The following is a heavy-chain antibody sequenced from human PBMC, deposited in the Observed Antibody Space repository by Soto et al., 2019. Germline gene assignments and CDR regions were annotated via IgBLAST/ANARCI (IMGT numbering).Heavy chain of an antibody. D-gene: IGHD1-7*01. Sequence: SVKVSCKASGGTFSSYAISWVRQAPGQGLEWMGGIIPIFGTANYAQKFQGRVTITADESTSTAYMELSSPRSEDTAVYYCARDRKTGTTDYYYGMDVWGQGTTVTVSS. CDR3: ARDRKTGTTDYYYGMDV. V-gene: IGHV1-69*13. CDR1: GGTFSSYA. J-gene: IGHJ6*02. CDR2: IIPIFGTA.